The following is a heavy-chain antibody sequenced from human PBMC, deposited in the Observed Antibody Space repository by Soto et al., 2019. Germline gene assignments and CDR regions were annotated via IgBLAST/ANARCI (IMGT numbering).Heavy chain of an antibody. Sequence: PGGSLRLSCAASGFTFSSYWMSWVRQAPGKGLEWVANIKQDGSEKYYVDSVKGRFTISRDNTKNSLYLQMNSLRAEDTAVYYCARIHYDFWTGYQYYFDCWGQGTLVTVSS. V-gene: IGHV3-7*01. CDR3: ARIHYDFWTGYQYYFDC. D-gene: IGHD3-3*01. J-gene: IGHJ4*02. CDR1: GFTFSSYW. CDR2: IKQDGSEK.